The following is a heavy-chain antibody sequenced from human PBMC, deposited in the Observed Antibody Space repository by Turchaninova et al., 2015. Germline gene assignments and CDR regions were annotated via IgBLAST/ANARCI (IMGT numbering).Heavy chain of an antibody. J-gene: IGHJ5*02. Sequence: QVHPVQSGAAVKKRGASVKVSRKAYGYTVSSYYLHGVRQAPGQGLEWMGRINPNSGATNYAQKFQGRVTMTRDTSVTTVYMELSRLISDDTAVYYCTREAGDFDLWGQGTLVTVSS. V-gene: IGHV1-2*06. CDR2: INPNSGAT. CDR1: GYTVSSYY. D-gene: IGHD2-21*01. CDR3: TREAGDFDL.